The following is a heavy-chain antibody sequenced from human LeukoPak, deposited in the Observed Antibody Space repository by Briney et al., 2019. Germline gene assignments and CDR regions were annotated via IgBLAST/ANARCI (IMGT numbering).Heavy chain of an antibody. CDR2: IKSEGEGATT. CDR3: IAHFPYFYGFDV. Sequence: GGPLRLSCVSSGFTIGTAWMSWVRQAPGKGLEWLGHIKSEGEGATTDYAAPAKGRLAISRDDSKNMIYLQMSSLKIDDTAIYYCIAHFPYFYGFDVWGKGTTVTVSS. J-gene: IGHJ6*04. CDR1: GFTIGTAW. D-gene: IGHD3-3*02. V-gene: IGHV3-15*01.